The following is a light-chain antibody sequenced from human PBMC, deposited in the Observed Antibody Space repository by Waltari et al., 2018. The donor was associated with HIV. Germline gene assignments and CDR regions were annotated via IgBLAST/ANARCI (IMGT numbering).Light chain of an antibody. CDR3: AAWDDRLNGWEV. CDR1: TSNIGSNY. CDR2: SDN. J-gene: IGLJ2*01. V-gene: IGLV1-44*01. Sequence: QSVLTQPPSASGTPGQRVTISCSGTTSNIGSNYVNWYQQFPGTAPKLLIYSDNQGASGGPGRISCSKSGTSAFLAISGLAGGDGAEYYCAAWDDRLNGWEVFGGGTKLTGL.